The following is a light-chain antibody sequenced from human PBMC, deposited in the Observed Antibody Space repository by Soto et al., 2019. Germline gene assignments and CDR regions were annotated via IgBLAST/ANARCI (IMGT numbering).Light chain of an antibody. CDR3: SSYAGSNNLV. CDR2: EVS. Sequence: QSVLTQPPSASGSPGQSVTISCTGTSSDVGGYNYVSLYQQNPGKAPKLMIYEVSKRPSGVPDRFSGSKSGNTASLTVSGLQAEDEADYYCSSYAGSNNLVVGGGTQLTFL. J-gene: IGLJ2*01. V-gene: IGLV2-8*01. CDR1: SSDVGGYNY.